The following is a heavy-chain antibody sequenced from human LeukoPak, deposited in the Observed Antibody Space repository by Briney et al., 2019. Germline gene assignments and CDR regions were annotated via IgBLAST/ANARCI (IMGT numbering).Heavy chain of an antibody. CDR1: GFTFSTHW. D-gene: IGHD2-2*01. CDR2: IKPDGSEK. V-gene: IGHV3-7*03. Sequence: PGGSLRLSCAASGFTFSTHWMSWVRQAPGKGLEWVANIKPDGSEKYYVDSVKGRFTISRDNAKNSLYLQMNSLRAEDTAVYYCARIPPVIDYFDYWGQGALVTVS. CDR3: ARIPPVIDYFDY. J-gene: IGHJ4*02.